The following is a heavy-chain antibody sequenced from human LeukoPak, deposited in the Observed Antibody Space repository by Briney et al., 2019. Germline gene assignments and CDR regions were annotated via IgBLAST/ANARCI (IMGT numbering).Heavy chain of an antibody. CDR1: GGSISSSTYY. V-gene: IGHV4-39*07. J-gene: IGHJ6*04. Sequence: PSETLSLTCTVSGGSISSSTYYWGWIRQPPGKGLEWIGSIYYSGSTYYNPSLKSRVTIPVDTSKNQFSLKLSSVTAADAAVYYWARYKDVWGKGTTVTVSS. D-gene: IGHD1-14*01. CDR3: ARYKDV. CDR2: IYYSGST.